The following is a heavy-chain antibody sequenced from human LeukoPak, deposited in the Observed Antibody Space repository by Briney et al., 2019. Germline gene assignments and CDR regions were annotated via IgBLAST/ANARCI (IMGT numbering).Heavy chain of an antibody. D-gene: IGHD6-6*01. CDR1: GGSISSGSYY. J-gene: IGHJ5*02. V-gene: IGHV4-61*02. CDR2: IYTSGST. Sequence: PSQTLSLTCTVSGGSISSGSYYSSWIRQPAGKGLEWIGRIYTSGSTNYNPSLKSRVTISVDTSKNQFSLKLSSVTAADTPVYYCAREIGYSSSMRPWGQGTLVTVSS. CDR3: AREIGYSSSMRP.